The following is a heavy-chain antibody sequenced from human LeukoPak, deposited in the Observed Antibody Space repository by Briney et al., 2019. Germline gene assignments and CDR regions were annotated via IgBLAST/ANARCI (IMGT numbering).Heavy chain of an antibody. Sequence: SETLSLTCTVSVVSISSSSYYWGWIRQPPGKGLEWIGNIFYTGSTYYNPSLKSRVTISVDTSKNQFSLKLSAVTAADTAVYYCARLAFCSGGTCYSGVVDYWGQGTLVTVSS. D-gene: IGHD2-15*01. CDR3: ARLAFCSGGTCYSGVVDY. CDR1: VVSISSSSYY. V-gene: IGHV4-39*01. J-gene: IGHJ4*02. CDR2: IFYTGST.